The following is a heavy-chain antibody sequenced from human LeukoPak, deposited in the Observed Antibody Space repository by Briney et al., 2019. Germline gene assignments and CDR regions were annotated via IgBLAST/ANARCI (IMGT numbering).Heavy chain of an antibody. V-gene: IGHV3-20*04. CDR3: ARVLVGATEDY. CDR2: INWNGGST. CDR1: GFTFDDYG. Sequence: PGGSLRLSCAASGFTFDDYGMNWVRQAPGKGLEWVSGINWNGGSTGYADSVKGRFTISRDDAKNSLYLQMNSLRAEDTALYYCARVLVGATEDYWGQGTLVTVSS. D-gene: IGHD1-26*01. J-gene: IGHJ4*02.